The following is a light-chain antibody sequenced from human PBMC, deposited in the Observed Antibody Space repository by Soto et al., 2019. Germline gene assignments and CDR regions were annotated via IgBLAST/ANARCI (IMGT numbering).Light chain of an antibody. J-gene: IGKJ1*01. CDR2: DAS. CDR3: QQYKSYFRT. Sequence: DIQMTQSPSTLSASVGDRVTITCRASQSISSWLAWYQQKPGEAPKLLIYDASALPRGVPSRFSGSGSGTKFTLTIASLQPDDFATYFCQQYKSYFRTFGQGTKVDIK. CDR1: QSISSW. V-gene: IGKV1-5*01.